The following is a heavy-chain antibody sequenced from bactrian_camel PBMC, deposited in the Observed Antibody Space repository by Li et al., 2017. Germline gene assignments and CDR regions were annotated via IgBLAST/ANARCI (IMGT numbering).Heavy chain of an antibody. J-gene: IGHJ4*01. D-gene: IGHD3*01. CDR2: IYTGDGSA. CDR1: GYIFGSFG. Sequence: HVQLVESGGGSVQTGGSLKLSCVGSGYIFGSFGMGWYRQAPGKEREGVATIYTGDGSAYYGDSVKGRFTISRDNAKDTLYLQMNSLKIEDTAVYYCALGSSRQATMTAQGKGTQVTVS. V-gene: IGHV3S54*01.